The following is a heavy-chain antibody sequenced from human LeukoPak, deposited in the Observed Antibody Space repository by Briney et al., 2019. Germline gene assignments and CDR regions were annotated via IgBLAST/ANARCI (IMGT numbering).Heavy chain of an antibody. Sequence: GGSLRLSCAASGFTFSSYWMDWVRQAPGNGLVWVSRINSDGSSTSYADSVKGRFTISRDNAKNSLYLQVNSLRAEDTAVYYCAGDGPYCRGVSCHPFDYGGQGTLVTVSS. CDR3: AGDGPYCRGVSCHPFDY. V-gene: IGHV3-74*01. D-gene: IGHD2-15*01. J-gene: IGHJ4*02. CDR1: GFTFSSYW. CDR2: INSDGSST.